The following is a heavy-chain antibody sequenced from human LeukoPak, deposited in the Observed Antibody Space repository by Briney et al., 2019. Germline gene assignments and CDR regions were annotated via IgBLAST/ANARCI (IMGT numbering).Heavy chain of an antibody. D-gene: IGHD3-9*01. CDR1: GYTFTSYY. J-gene: IGHJ5*02. CDR3: ARESDDIFDP. CDR2: INPSGGST. Sequence: ASVKVSCKASGYTFTSYYMHWVRQAPGQGLEWMGIINPSGGSTSYAQKFQGRVTMTRDTSISTAYMELSRLRSDDTAVYYCARESDDIFDPWGQGTLVTVSS. V-gene: IGHV1-46*01.